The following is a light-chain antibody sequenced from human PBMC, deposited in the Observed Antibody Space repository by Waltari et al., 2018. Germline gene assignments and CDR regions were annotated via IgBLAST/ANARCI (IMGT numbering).Light chain of an antibody. Sequence: DIQMTHSPSSLSASVGDRVTITFRASQGISNSLAWYQQKPGKAPKLLLYGASRLESGVPPRFSGSGSGTDYTLTISSLQPDDFATYYCQQYYFTPYTFGQGTKLDIK. CDR2: GAS. CDR1: QGISNS. CDR3: QQYYFTPYT. V-gene: IGKV1-NL1*01. J-gene: IGKJ2*01.